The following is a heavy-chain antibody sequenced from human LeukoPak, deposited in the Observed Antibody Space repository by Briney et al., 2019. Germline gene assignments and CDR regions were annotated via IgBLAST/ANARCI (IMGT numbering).Heavy chain of an antibody. J-gene: IGHJ5*02. D-gene: IGHD1-26*01. V-gene: IGHV1-69*01. Sequence: SVKVSCKASGGTFSSYAISWVRQAPGQGLEWMGGIIPIFGTANYAQKFQGRVTITADESTSTAYMELSSLRSEDTAVYCCASAVGGGYNPNWFDPWGQGTLVTVSS. CDR2: IIPIFGTA. CDR1: GGTFSSYA. CDR3: ASAVGGGYNPNWFDP.